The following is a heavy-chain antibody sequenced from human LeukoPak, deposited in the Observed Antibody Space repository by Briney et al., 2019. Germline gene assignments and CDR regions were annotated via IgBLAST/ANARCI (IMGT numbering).Heavy chain of an antibody. CDR2: IRYDGNNK. D-gene: IGHD4-23*01. Sequence: PGGSLRLSCAASGFTFSSHAMHWVRQAPGKGLEWVAFIRYDGNNKNYAGSAKGRFTISRDNSKDTLYLQMNSLRAEDTAVYYCAKGDDYGANTRLPKYNWFDPWGQGTLVTVSS. CDR3: AKGDDYGANTRLPKYNWFDP. V-gene: IGHV3-30*02. J-gene: IGHJ5*02. CDR1: GFTFSSHA.